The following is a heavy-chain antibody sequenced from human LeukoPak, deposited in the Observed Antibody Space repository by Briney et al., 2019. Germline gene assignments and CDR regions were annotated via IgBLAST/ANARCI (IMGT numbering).Heavy chain of an antibody. CDR2: IKQDGSEK. Sequence: PGGSLRLSCAASGFTFSSYWMSWVRQAPGKGLEWVANIKQDGSEKYYVDSVKGRFTISRDNAKNSLYLQMNSLRAEDTAVYYCARDPDPGYYDFWSGYYLRGQGTLVTVSS. CDR3: ARDPDPGYYDFWSGYYL. V-gene: IGHV3-7*01. J-gene: IGHJ4*02. D-gene: IGHD3-3*01. CDR1: GFTFSSYW.